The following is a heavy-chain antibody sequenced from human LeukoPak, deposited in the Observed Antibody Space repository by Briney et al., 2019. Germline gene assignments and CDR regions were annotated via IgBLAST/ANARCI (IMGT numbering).Heavy chain of an antibody. CDR1: GFTFSSYA. CDR3: AKVGGGNSYYYYYMGV. J-gene: IGHJ6*03. CDR2: ISGSGGST. V-gene: IGHV3-23*01. Sequence: GGSLRLSCAASGFTFSSYAMSWVRQAPGKGLEWVSAISGSGGSTYYADSVKGRFTISRDNSKNTLYLQMNSLRAEDTAVYYCAKVGGGNSYYYYYMGVWGKGTTVTVSS. D-gene: IGHD4-23*01.